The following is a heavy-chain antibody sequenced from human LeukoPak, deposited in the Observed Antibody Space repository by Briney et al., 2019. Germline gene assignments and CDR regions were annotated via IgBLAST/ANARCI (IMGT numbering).Heavy chain of an antibody. CDR3: VRDGSSGYYSYFDY. Sequence: GGSLRLSCSASGFILRSHAMHWVRQAPGKGLEYVSRISDNGGSTYYADSVKGRFTISRDNSKNTLYLQMSSLRAVDTAVYYCVRDGSSGYYSYFDYWGQGTLVTVSS. CDR2: ISDNGGST. CDR1: GFILRSHA. D-gene: IGHD3-22*01. V-gene: IGHV3-64D*06. J-gene: IGHJ4*02.